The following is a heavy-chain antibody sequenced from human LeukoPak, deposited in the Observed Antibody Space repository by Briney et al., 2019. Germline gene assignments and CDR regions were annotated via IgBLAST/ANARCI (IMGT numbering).Heavy chain of an antibody. CDR3: AAGDRNGWYFDY. Sequence: GGSLRLSCAVSGFTFYDHGMSWVRQVPGKGLEWVSGINWNGGSTGYADSVKGRFTISRDNAKNSLYLQMNSLRAEDTALYYCAAGDRNGWYFDYWGQGTLVTVSS. V-gene: IGHV3-20*04. CDR2: INWNGGST. D-gene: IGHD6-19*01. CDR1: GFTFYDHG. J-gene: IGHJ4*02.